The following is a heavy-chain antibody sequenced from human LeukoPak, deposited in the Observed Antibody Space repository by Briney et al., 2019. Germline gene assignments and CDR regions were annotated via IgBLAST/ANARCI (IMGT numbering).Heavy chain of an antibody. Sequence: GASVKVSCKASGYTFTSYGISWVRQAPGKGLEWVGWISAYNGNTNYAQKLQGRVTMTTDTSTSTAYMELRSLRSDDTAVYYCARSNVLLWFGETPNGDWFDPWGQGTLVTVSS. V-gene: IGHV1-18*01. CDR3: ARSNVLLWFGETPNGDWFDP. J-gene: IGHJ5*02. CDR1: GYTFTSYG. D-gene: IGHD3-10*01. CDR2: ISAYNGNT.